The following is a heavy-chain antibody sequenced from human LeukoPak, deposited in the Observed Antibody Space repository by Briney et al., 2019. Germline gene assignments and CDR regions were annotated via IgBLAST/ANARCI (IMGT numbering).Heavy chain of an antibody. V-gene: IGHV4-34*01. CDR1: GGSFSGYY. J-gene: IGHJ6*03. CDR2: INHSGST. CDR3: ARTHILTGYYSYYYYYYMDV. D-gene: IGHD3-9*01. Sequence: SETLSLTCAVYGGSFSGYYWSWIRRPPGKGREGIGEINHSGSTNYNPSLKSRVTIPVDTSKNQFSLKLSSVTAADTAVYYCARTHILTGYYSYYYYYYMDVWGKGTTVTISS.